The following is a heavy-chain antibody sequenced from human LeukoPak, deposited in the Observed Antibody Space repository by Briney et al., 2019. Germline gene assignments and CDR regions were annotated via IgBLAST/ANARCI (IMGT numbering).Heavy chain of an antibody. J-gene: IGHJ6*03. D-gene: IGHD2-2*03. CDR3: AKGNKFGYCSSTSCYRKSLYYYYYYYMDV. V-gene: IGHV3-23*01. CDR2: ISGNGGSA. CDR1: GFTFSSYA. Sequence: GGSLRLSCAASGFTFSSYAMSWVRQAPGKGLEWDSAISGNGGSAYYADPVKGRFTISRDNSKNKLYLQMNRLRAEETAVYYCAKGNKFGYCSSTSCYRKSLYYYYYYYMDVWGKGTTVTVSS.